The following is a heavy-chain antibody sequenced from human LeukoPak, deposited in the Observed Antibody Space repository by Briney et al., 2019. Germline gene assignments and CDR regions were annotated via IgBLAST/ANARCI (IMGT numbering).Heavy chain of an antibody. CDR1: GFTVTNYW. Sequence: GGSLRLSCTTSGFTVTNYWMHRVRQAPGKGLVWVSRINSDGSNTNCAGSVKGRFTISRDNARNTLYLQMNSLRAEGTAVYYCAGGPSDYYYTVGYWGQGTLVTVSS. J-gene: IGHJ4*02. V-gene: IGHV3-74*01. CDR3: AGGPSDYYYTVGY. CDR2: INSDGSNT. D-gene: IGHD3-22*01.